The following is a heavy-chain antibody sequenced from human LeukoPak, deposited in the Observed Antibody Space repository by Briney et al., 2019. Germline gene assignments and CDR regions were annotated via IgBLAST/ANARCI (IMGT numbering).Heavy chain of an antibody. J-gene: IGHJ4*02. V-gene: IGHV1-46*01. CDR1: GYTFTSYY. Sequence: ASVKVSCKASGYTFTSYYMHWVRQAPGQGLEWMGIINPSGGSTSYAQKFQGRVTMTRDTSTSTVYMELSSLRSEDTAVYYCARESTDYGDYREYYFDYWSQGTLVTVSS. CDR2: INPSGGST. D-gene: IGHD4-17*01. CDR3: ARESTDYGDYREYYFDY.